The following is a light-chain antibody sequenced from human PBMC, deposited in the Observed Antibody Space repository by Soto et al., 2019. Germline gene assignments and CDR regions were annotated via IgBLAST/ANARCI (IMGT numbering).Light chain of an antibody. CDR3: QQYNSDSNP. Sequence: DIQMTQSPSTLAASVGDTVTMTCRSSSKWLAWYQKKPGKAPKLLIYDVSNLERGVPPRFSGSTSGAESTLTITGLQPDDLGTYYCQQYNSDSNPFGQGTKLEIK. CDR1: SSKW. V-gene: IGKV1-5*01. J-gene: IGKJ2*01. CDR2: DVS.